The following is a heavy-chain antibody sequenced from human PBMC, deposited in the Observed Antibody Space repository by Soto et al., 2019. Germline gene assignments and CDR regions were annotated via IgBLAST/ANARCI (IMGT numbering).Heavy chain of an antibody. Sequence: NPSETLSLTCAVYGGSFSGYYWSWIRQPPGKGLEWIGEINHSGSTNYNPSLKSRVTISVDTSKNQFSLKLSSVTAADTAVYYCARGFFSYGSGSYVGYYYMDVWGKGTTVTVSS. D-gene: IGHD3-10*01. CDR2: INHSGST. J-gene: IGHJ6*03. V-gene: IGHV4-34*01. CDR1: GGSFSGYY. CDR3: ARGFFSYGSGSYVGYYYMDV.